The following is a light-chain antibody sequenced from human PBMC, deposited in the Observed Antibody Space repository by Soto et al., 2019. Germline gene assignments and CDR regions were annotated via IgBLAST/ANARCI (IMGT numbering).Light chain of an antibody. CDR3: QQYGSSPA. J-gene: IGKJ4*01. CDR2: GAS. V-gene: IGKV3-20*01. CDR1: QSVSGY. Sequence: EIVLTQSPSTLPLSPGERATLSCRASQSVSGYLAWYQQKPGQAPRLLIYGASSRATGIPDRFSGSGSGTDFTLTISRLEPEDFAVYYCQQYGSSPAFGGGTKVDIK.